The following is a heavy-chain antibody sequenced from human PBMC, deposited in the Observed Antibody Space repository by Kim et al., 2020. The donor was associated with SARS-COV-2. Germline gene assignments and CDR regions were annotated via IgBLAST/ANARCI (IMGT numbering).Heavy chain of an antibody. CDR3: ARVVWGGYREIDS. CDR1: GYTFNNHE. Sequence: ASVNVSCKASGYTFNNHEINWGRQATGRGLEWRGWINTDTGSPTYARDFRGRFVFSLDTSVSTAYLQIRSLEAEDTALYYCARVVWGGYREIDSWGQGT. J-gene: IGHJ4*02. V-gene: IGHV7-4-1*02. CDR2: INTDTGSP. D-gene: IGHD3-16*02.